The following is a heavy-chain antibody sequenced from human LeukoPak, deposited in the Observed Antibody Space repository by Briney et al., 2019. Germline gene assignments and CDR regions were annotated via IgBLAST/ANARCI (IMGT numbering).Heavy chain of an antibody. J-gene: IGHJ4*02. D-gene: IGHD3-3*01. Sequence: SQTLSLTCTVSGGSISNSGYYWGWIRQPPGKGLECIGSIYYTGSTYYNPSLKSRVTISVDTSKNQLSLRLSSVTAADSAMYYCARHVAWSHYSDYWGQGTLVTVSS. CDR3: ARHVAWSHYSDY. V-gene: IGHV4-39*01. CDR2: IYYTGST. CDR1: GGSISNSGYY.